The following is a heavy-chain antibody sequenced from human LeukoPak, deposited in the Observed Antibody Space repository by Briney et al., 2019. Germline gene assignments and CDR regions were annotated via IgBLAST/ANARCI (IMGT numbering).Heavy chain of an antibody. CDR1: GFTFSSYG. V-gene: IGHV3-30*03. J-gene: IGHJ4*02. Sequence: HPGGSLRLSCAASGFTFSSYGMHWVRQAPGKGLEWVAVISYDGSNKYYADSVKGRFTISRDNSKNTLYLQMNSLRAEDTAVYYCARDYGDYFFDYWGQGTLVTVSS. D-gene: IGHD4-17*01. CDR3: ARDYGDYFFDY. CDR2: ISYDGSNK.